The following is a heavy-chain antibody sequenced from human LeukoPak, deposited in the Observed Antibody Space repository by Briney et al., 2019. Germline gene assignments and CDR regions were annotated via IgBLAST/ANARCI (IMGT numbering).Heavy chain of an antibody. J-gene: IGHJ4*02. V-gene: IGHV3-74*01. CDR2: IRSDGSDT. CDR3: ASGLDTAMVTQY. Sequence: SGGSLRLSCAASGFTFSDTWMHWVRQAPGEGLVWVSRIRSDGSDTRYAESVKGRFTISRDNAKTSLYLQMNSLRADDTAVYYCASGLDTAMVTQYWGQGTLVTVSS. CDR1: GFTFSDTW. D-gene: IGHD5-18*01.